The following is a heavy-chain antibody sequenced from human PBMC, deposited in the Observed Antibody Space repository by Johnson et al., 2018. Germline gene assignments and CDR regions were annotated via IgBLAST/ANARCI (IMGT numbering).Heavy chain of an antibody. D-gene: IGHD2-15*01. CDR2: ISYDGSNK. CDR1: GFTFSSYA. CDR3: AKQKSSGGKGAFDI. J-gene: IGHJ3*02. Sequence: VQLVESGGGVVQXGRSLRLXCAASGFTFSSYAMHWVRQAPGKGLEWVAVISYDGSNKYYADSVKGRFTISRDNSKNTMYLQMNSPGAEETDGYYWAKQKSSGGKGAFDIWGQGTMVTVSS. V-gene: IGHV3-30-3*02.